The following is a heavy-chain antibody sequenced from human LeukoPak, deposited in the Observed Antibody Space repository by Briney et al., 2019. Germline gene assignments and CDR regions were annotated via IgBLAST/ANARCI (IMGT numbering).Heavy chain of an antibody. CDR1: GYSFTSYW. CDR2: INPGDSDT. CDR3: ARRDGYCSSTSCYADYYYGMDV. Sequence: GESLKISCKGSGYSFTSYWIGWVRQMPGKGLEWMAIINPGDSDTRYSPSFQGQVTISADKSISTVYLQWGSLKASDTAMYYCARRDGYCSSTSCYADYYYGMDVWGQGTTVTVSS. V-gene: IGHV5-51*01. J-gene: IGHJ6*02. D-gene: IGHD2-2*01.